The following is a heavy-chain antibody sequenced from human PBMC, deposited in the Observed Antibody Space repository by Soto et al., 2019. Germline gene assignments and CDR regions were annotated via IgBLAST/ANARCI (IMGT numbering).Heavy chain of an antibody. J-gene: IGHJ6*02. CDR2: VNPNSGNT. CDR3: ARGTPSGSYWVDYYYYGMDV. V-gene: IGHV1-8*01. Sequence: ASVKVSCKASGYTFTSYDINWVRQATGQGGDGMGCVNPNSGNTGYAQKFQGRVTTTRNTSISTAYMELSSLRSEDTAVYYCARGTPSGSYWVDYYYYGMDVWGQGTTVTVSS. D-gene: IGHD1-26*01. CDR1: GYTFTSYD.